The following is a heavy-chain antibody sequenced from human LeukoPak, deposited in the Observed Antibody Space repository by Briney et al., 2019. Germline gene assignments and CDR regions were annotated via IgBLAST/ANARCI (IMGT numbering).Heavy chain of an antibody. CDR1: GDSIITSRYY. V-gene: IGHV4-39*01. CDR3: ARSDYYDYRQIDI. D-gene: IGHD3-22*01. J-gene: IGHJ4*02. CDR2: IYYSGIT. Sequence: PSETLSLTCTVSGDSIITSRYYWGWIRQPPGKGLEWLGSIYYSGITHYNPSLKRRVTIYVDTSTNQFSLHLYSVTAADTAVFYCARSDYYDYRQIDIWGQGTLVTVSS.